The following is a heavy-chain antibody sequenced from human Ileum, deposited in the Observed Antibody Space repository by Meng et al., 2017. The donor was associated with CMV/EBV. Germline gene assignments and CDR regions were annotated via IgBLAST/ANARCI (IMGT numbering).Heavy chain of an antibody. V-gene: IGHV4-59*01. CDR2: ISNSVTT. D-gene: IGHD3-10*01. J-gene: IGHJ6*02. CDR3: ARGRVYYYGWNPPYGMDV. Sequence: SETLSLTCTVSGGAIGSFYWTWIRQTPEKGLEWIGYISNSVTTNYNPSLKSRLTMSVDASQNQFSLNLSSVTAADTAVYYCARGRVYYYGWNPPYGMDVWGRGTTVTVSS. CDR1: GGAIGSFY.